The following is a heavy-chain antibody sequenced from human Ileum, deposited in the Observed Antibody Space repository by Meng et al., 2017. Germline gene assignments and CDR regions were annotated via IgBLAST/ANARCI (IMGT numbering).Heavy chain of an antibody. J-gene: IGHJ4*01. D-gene: IGHD3-22*01. CDR1: GGSFSGYY. CDR2: ISHRGNI. Sequence: QGQIQQWGAELLKPSDALSLSWVVYGGSFSGYYWSWIRQPPGKGLEWIGEISHRGNINYNPSLKSRVIILLDTSKSQFSLRLTSVTAADTAVYYCAREIYDSSGYYVDYWGQGTLVTVSS. CDR3: AREIYDSSGYYVDY. V-gene: IGHV4-34*01.